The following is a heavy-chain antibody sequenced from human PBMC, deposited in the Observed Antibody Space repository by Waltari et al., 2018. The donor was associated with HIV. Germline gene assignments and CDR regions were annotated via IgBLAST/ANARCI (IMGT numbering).Heavy chain of an antibody. Sequence: QLQLQESGPGLVKPSETLSLTCTVSGGSISSSSYYWGWIRQPPGKGLEWIGSIYYSGSTYYNPSRKSRVTISVDTSKNQFSLKLSSVTAADTAVYYCARAYDYGDSGYYYGMDVWGQGTTVTVSS. D-gene: IGHD4-17*01. V-gene: IGHV4-39*07. J-gene: IGHJ6*02. CDR1: GGSISSSSYY. CDR2: IYYSGST. CDR3: ARAYDYGDSGYYYGMDV.